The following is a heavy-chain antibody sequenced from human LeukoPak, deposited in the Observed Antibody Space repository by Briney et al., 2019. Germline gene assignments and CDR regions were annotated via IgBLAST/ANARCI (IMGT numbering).Heavy chain of an antibody. Sequence: SETLSLTCTVSGYSISSGYYWGWIRQPPGKGLEWIGSIYHNGSTYYNPSLKSRVTISVDTSKNQVSLKLSSVTAADTAVYYCARGGGSSGWPDPYYYYYYMDVWGKGTTVTVSS. CDR2: IYHNGST. J-gene: IGHJ6*03. CDR1: GYSISSGYY. D-gene: IGHD6-19*01. CDR3: ARGGGSSGWPDPYYYYYYMDV. V-gene: IGHV4-38-2*02.